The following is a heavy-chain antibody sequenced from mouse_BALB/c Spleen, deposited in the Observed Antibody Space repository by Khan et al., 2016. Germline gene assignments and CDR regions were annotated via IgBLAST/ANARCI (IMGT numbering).Heavy chain of an antibody. V-gene: IGHV9-3-1*01. CDR1: GYTFTNYG. D-gene: IGHD1-1*01. Sequence: QIQLVQSGPELKKPGKTVKISCKASGYTFTNYGMNWVKQAPGKGLKWMGWINTYSGETKYDEDFKGRFAFSVETSANTAYLQLNNLHNEDTATSSYARSRYYYGSSRYFDDWCAETTVTVSS. J-gene: IGHJ1*01. CDR2: INTYSGET. CDR3: ARSRYYYGSSRYFDD.